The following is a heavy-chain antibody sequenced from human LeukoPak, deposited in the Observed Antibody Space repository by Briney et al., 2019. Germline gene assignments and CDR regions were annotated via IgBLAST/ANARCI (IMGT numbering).Heavy chain of an antibody. CDR3: ARDPAIGYFDY. Sequence: ASVTVSCTASGYTFTSYGISWVRQAPGHGLEWMGWISAYNGNTNYEQKLQGRVTMTTDTSTSTAYMELRSLRSDDTAVYYCARDPAIGYFDYCGQGTLVTVSS. J-gene: IGHJ4*02. CDR2: ISAYNGNT. V-gene: IGHV1-18*01. CDR1: GYTFTSYG.